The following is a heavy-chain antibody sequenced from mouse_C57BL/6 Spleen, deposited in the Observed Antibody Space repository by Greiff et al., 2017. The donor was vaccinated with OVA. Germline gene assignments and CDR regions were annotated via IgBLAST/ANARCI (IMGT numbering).Heavy chain of an antibody. D-gene: IGHD4-1*01. V-gene: IGHV1-50*01. J-gene: IGHJ2*01. CDR1: GYTFTSYW. CDR2: IDPSDSYT. CDR3: ARRSTNWDGGVY. Sequence: QVQLQQPGAELVKPGASVKLSCKASGYTFTSYWMQWVKQRPGQGLKWIGEIDPSDSYTNYNQKFKGKATLTVDTSSSTAYMQLSSLTSEDSAVYYCARRSTNWDGGVYWGQGTTLTVSS.